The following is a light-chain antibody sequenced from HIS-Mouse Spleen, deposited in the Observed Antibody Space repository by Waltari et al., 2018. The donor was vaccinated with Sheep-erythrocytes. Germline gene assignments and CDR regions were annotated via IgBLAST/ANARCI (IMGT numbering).Light chain of an antibody. CDR1: KLGDKY. Sequence: SYELTQPPSVSVSPGQTASITCSGDKLGDKYACWYQQKPGQSPVLVIYQDSKRPSGIPERFSGCNSGNTATLTISGTQAMDEADYYCQAWDSGTAVFGGGTKLTVL. J-gene: IGLJ2*01. CDR3: QAWDSGTAV. V-gene: IGLV3-1*01. CDR2: QDS.